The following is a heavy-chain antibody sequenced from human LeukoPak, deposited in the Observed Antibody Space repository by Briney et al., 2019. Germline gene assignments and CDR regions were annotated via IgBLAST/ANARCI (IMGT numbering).Heavy chain of an antibody. CDR1: GFTFSSYW. V-gene: IGHV3-7*01. D-gene: IGHD3-3*01. J-gene: IGHJ6*03. CDR3: ARDRAFWSGYYRTYYYYYMDV. CDR2: IKQDGSEK. Sequence: GGSLRFSCAASGFTFSSYWMSWVRQAPGKGLEWVANIKQDGSEKYYVDSVKGRFTISRDNAKNSLYLQMNSLRAEDTAVYYCARDRAFWSGYYRTYYYYYMDVWGKGTTVTVCS.